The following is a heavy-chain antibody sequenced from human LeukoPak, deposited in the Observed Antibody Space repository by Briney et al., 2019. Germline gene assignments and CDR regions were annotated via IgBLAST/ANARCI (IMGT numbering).Heavy chain of an antibody. CDR3: ARDGPAYCGGDCYSGNWFDP. V-gene: IGHV4-61*02. D-gene: IGHD2-21*01. CDR1: GGSISSGSYY. Sequence: PSQTLSLTCTVSGGSISSGSYYWSWIRQPAGKGLEWIGRIYTSGSTNYNPSLKSRVTISVDTSKNQFSLKLSSVTAADTAVSYCARDGPAYCGGDCYSGNWFDPWGQGTLVTVSS. CDR2: IYTSGST. J-gene: IGHJ5*02.